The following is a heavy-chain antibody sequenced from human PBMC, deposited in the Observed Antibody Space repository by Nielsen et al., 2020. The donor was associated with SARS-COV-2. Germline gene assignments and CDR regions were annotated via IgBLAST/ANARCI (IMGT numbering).Heavy chain of an antibody. J-gene: IGHJ6*03. D-gene: IGHD4-17*01. CDR2: TYYRSKWYN. Sequence: QTPSLTRAISGDSVSSSSAAWKWIRPAPSRGLEWLGRTYYRSKWYNDYAVSVKSRITINPDTSKNQFSLHLNSVTPDDTAVYYCARARGAYGDYYYYYYTDVWGKGTTVTVSS. CDR3: ARARGAYGDYYYYYYTDV. V-gene: IGHV6-1*01. CDR1: GDSVSSSSAA.